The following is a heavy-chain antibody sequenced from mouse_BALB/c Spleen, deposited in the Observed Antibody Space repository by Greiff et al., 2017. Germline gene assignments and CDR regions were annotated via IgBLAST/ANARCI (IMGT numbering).Heavy chain of an antibody. V-gene: IGHV5-15*02. CDR3: ARDKGYYFDY. J-gene: IGHJ2*01. Sequence: EVMLVESGGGLVQPGGSRKLSCAASGFTFSDYGMAWVRQAPGKGPEWVAFISNFAYSIYYADTVTGRFTISRENAKNTLYLEMSSLRSEDTAMYYCARDKGYYFDYWGQGTTLTVSS. CDR1: GFTFSDYG. CDR2: ISNFAYSI.